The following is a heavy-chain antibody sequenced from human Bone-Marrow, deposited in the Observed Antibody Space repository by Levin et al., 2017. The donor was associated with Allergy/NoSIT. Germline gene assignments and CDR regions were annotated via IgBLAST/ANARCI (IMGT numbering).Heavy chain of an antibody. Sequence: SLKISCAASGFTFDDYAMHWVRQAPGKGLEWVSGLSWNSGSIEYADSVKGRFTISRDNAKNSLYLQMNSLRAEDTALYYCAKDIEGNRPYYGMDVWGQGTTVTVSS. D-gene: IGHD6-6*01. J-gene: IGHJ6*02. CDR3: AKDIEGNRPYYGMDV. CDR2: LSWNSGSI. CDR1: GFTFDDYA. V-gene: IGHV3-9*01.